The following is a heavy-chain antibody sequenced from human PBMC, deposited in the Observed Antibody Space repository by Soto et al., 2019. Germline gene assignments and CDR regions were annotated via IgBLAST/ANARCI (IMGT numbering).Heavy chain of an antibody. D-gene: IGHD3-10*01. J-gene: IGHJ3*02. Sequence: EVQLVESGGGLVQPGRSLRLSCTASGFNFDDYDMHWVRQAPGKGLEWVSGISWNSGSIGSADSVKGRFTISRDHATKSLYLQMNILRAEETASYYCAKGGAGYNYAFEIWGQGTMCTVSS. CDR1: GFNFDDYD. CDR2: ISWNSGSI. V-gene: IGHV3-9*01. CDR3: AKGGAGYNYAFEI.